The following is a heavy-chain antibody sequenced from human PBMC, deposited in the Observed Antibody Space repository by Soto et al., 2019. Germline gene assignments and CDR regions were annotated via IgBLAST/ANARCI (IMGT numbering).Heavy chain of an antibody. D-gene: IGHD5-12*01. CDR2: MNPNSGNT. CDR1: GYTFTSYD. J-gene: IGHJ6*03. V-gene: IGHV1-8*01. CDR3: ARNLRGYSGYDYTTGYYYYMDV. Sequence: QVQLVQSGAEVKKPGASVKVSCKASGYTFTSYDINWVRQATGQGLKWMGWMNPNSGNTGYAQKFQGRVTMTRNTSISTAYMELSSLRSEDTAVYYCARNLRGYSGYDYTTGYYYYMDVWGKGTTVTVPS.